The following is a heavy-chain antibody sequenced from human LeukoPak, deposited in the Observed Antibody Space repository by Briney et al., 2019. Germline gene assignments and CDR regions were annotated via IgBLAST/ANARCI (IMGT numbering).Heavy chain of an antibody. CDR1: GFTFDDYG. Sequence: GGSLRLSCAASGFTFDDYGMSWVRQAPGKGLEWVSGINWNGGSTGYADSVKGRFTISRDNAKNSLYLQMNSLRAEDTALYYCAREKTPITGTNNWFDPWGQGTLVTVSS. J-gene: IGHJ5*02. CDR2: INWNGGST. CDR3: AREKTPITGTNNWFDP. D-gene: IGHD1-7*01. V-gene: IGHV3-20*04.